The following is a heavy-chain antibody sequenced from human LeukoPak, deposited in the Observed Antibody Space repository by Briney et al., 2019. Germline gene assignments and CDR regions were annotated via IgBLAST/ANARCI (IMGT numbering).Heavy chain of an antibody. D-gene: IGHD1-26*01. Sequence: GGSLRLSCAASGFTFSSYGMHWVRQAPGKGLERVAFIRYDGSNKYYADSVKGRFTISRDNSKNTLYLQMNSLRAEDTAVYYCAKDTWDEPNFFDYSGQGTLVTVSS. J-gene: IGHJ4*02. CDR1: GFTFSSYG. CDR2: IRYDGSNK. CDR3: AKDTWDEPNFFDY. V-gene: IGHV3-30*02.